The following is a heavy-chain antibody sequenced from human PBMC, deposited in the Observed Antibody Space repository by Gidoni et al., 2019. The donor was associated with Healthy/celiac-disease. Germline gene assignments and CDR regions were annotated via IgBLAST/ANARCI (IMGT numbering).Heavy chain of an antibody. D-gene: IGHD6-19*01. CDR2: IWYDGSTK. J-gene: IGHJ4*02. CDR3: ARDRGIAVAYFDY. V-gene: IGHV3-33*01. Sequence: QVQLVVSGGCLVQPGRSLRLCCAASGFTFSSYGMHWVRQAPGKGMGWGAVIWYDGSTKYYANSVKGRFTISRDNSKNTLYLQMNSLRAEDTAVYYCARDRGIAVAYFDYWGQGTLVTVSS. CDR1: GFTFSSYG.